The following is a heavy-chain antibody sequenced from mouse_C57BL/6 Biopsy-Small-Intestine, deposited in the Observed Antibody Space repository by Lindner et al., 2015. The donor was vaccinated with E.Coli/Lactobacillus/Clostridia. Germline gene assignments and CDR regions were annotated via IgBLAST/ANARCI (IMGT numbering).Heavy chain of an antibody. CDR3: ARAGYCSSTSCYGGAWYYGMDV. Sequence: SVKVSCKASGGTFSSYAISWVRQAPGQGLEWMGGIIPIFGTANYAQKFQGRVTITADKSTSTAYMELSSLRSEDTAVYYCARAGYCSSTSCYGGAWYYGMDVWGQGTTVTVSS. J-gene: IGHJ1*01. CDR2: IIPIFGTA. V-gene: IGHV1-81*01. D-gene: IGHD1-1*01. CDR1: GGTFSSYA.